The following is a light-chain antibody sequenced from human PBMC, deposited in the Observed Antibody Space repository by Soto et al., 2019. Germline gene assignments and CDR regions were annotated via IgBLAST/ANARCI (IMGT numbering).Light chain of an antibody. J-gene: IGLJ3*02. V-gene: IGLV1-44*01. CDR3: AAWDDSLSGWV. CDR1: SSSIGRNT. Sequence: QSVLTQPPSASGTPGQRFTISCSGSSSSIGRNTVNWYQQLPGTAPKLLIYSDNQRPSGVPDRFSGSKSGTSASLAISGLQSEDEADYYCAAWDDSLSGWVFGGGTQLTVL. CDR2: SDN.